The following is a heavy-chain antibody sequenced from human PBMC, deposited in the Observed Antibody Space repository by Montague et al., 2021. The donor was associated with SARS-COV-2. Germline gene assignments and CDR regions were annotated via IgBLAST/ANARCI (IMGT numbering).Heavy chain of an antibody. J-gene: IGHJ4*02. CDR1: GGSISAYY. V-gene: IGHV4-59*01. Sequence: SETLSLTCSVSGGSISAYYWSWIRQPPGKGLEWIGYIYYSGSNNYNPSLKSRVTISIDTPKNQFSLELSSVTAADMAVYYCASPGGYCTGGSCYYVYWGQGTLVTVSS. CDR3: ASPGGYCTGGSCYYVY. CDR2: IYYSGSN. D-gene: IGHD2-15*01.